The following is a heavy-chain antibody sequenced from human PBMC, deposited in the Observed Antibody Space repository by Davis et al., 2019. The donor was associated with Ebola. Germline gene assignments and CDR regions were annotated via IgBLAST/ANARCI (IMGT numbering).Heavy chain of an antibody. Sequence: GESLKISCAASGFTFSGSAMHWVRQAPGKGLEWVAVIWYDGSNKYYADSVKGRFTISRDNSKNTLYLQMNSLRAEDTAVYYCAGSPSAAAFPFDYWGQGTLVTVSS. V-gene: IGHV3-33*08. CDR1: GFTFSGSA. J-gene: IGHJ4*02. CDR3: AGSPSAAAFPFDY. CDR2: IWYDGSNK. D-gene: IGHD6-13*01.